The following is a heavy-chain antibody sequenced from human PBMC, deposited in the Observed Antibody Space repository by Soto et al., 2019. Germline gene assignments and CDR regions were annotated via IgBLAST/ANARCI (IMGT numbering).Heavy chain of an antibody. V-gene: IGHV4-34*01. J-gene: IGHJ4*02. CDR2: INHSGST. Sequence: NPSETLSLTCAVYGGSFSGYYWSWIRQPPGKRLEWIGEINHSGSTNYNPSLKSRVTISVDTSKNQFSLKLSSVTAADTAVYYCAREEDTDHCNDYWGQGTLVTVSS. D-gene: IGHD2-15*01. CDR3: AREEDTDHCNDY. CDR1: GGSFSGYY.